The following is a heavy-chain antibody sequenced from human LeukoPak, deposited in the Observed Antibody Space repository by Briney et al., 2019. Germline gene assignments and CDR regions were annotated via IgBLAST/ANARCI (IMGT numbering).Heavy chain of an antibody. Sequence: GGCLRLSCAASEFTFSSYGMSWVRQAPGKGLEWVSSISGSGGSTQYADSVQGRFAISRDNSKNTLYLQMNSLRAEDAAVYFCASDPTADYIGPFDIWGRGTMVSVSS. V-gene: IGHV3-23*01. CDR2: ISGSGGST. D-gene: IGHD4-11*01. J-gene: IGHJ3*02. CDR1: EFTFSSYG. CDR3: ASDPTADYIGPFDI.